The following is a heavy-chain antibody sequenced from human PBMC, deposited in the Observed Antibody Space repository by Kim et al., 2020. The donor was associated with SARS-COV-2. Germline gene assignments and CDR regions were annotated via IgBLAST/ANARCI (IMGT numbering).Heavy chain of an antibody. V-gene: IGHV3-33*01. CDR2: IWSHGTDK. CDR1: GFTFSSHG. J-gene: IGHJ4*02. Sequence: GGSLRLSCAASGFTFSSHGMHWVRQAPGKGLEWVAVIWSHGTDKYYADSVKGRFTISRDNSKNTLYLQMNSLRAEDTAVYYCVRDFRFLIGPFDFWGQGT. CDR3: VRDFRFLIGPFDF. D-gene: IGHD2-15*01.